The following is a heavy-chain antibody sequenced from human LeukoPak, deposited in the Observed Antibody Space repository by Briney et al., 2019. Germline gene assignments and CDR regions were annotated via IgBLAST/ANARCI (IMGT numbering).Heavy chain of an antibody. V-gene: IGHV4-34*01. CDR2: INHSGST. CDR1: GGSFSGYY. J-gene: IGHJ5*02. CDR3: ARASKNMVRGVIMGNWFDP. Sequence: SETLSLTCAVYGGSFSGYYWSWIRQPPGKGLEWIGEINHSGSTNYNPSLKSRVTISVDTSKNQFSLKLSSVTAADTAVYYCARASKNMVRGVIMGNWFDPWGQGTLVTVSS. D-gene: IGHD3-10*01.